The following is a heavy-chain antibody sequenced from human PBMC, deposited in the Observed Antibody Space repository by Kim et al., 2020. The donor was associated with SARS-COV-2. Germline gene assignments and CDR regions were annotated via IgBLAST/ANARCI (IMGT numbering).Heavy chain of an antibody. V-gene: IGHV6-1*01. CDR2: TYYRSKWYN. Sequence: SQTLSLTCAISGDSVSSNSAAWNWIRQSPSRGLEWLGRTYYRSKWYNDYAVSVKSRITINPDTSKNQFSLQLNSVTPEDTAVYYCARDYYGSGSYYLDGGPYDYWGQGTLVTVSS. CDR1: GDSVSSNSAA. CDR3: ARDYYGSGSYYLDGGPYDY. D-gene: IGHD3-10*01. J-gene: IGHJ4*02.